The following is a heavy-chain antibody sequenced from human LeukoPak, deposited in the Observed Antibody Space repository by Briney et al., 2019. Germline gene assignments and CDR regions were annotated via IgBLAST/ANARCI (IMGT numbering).Heavy chain of an antibody. CDR1: GGSISSRSYY. Sequence: PSETLSLTCTVSGGSISSRSYYWGWIRQPPGKGLAWIGSIYYSVSTYYNPSLKSRVTISVDTSKNQFSLKLSSVTAADTAVYYCASLHYYDSTTGGDYFDYWGQGTLATVSS. CDR3: ASLHYYDSTTGGDYFDY. V-gene: IGHV4-39*01. D-gene: IGHD3-22*01. CDR2: IYYSVST. J-gene: IGHJ4*02.